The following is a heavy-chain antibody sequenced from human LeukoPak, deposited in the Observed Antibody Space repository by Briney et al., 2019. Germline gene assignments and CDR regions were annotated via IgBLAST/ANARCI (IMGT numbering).Heavy chain of an antibody. V-gene: IGHV1-2*02. CDR3: ARSLDSSGYYYVSILVY. CDR2: INPNSGGT. J-gene: IGHJ4*02. CDR1: GYTFTGYC. D-gene: IGHD3-22*01. Sequence: GASVKVSCKASGYTFTGYCMHWVRQAPGQGLEWMGWINPNSGGTNYAQKFQGRVTMTRDTSISTAYMELSRLRSDDTAVYYCARSLDSSGYYYVSILVYWGQGTLVTVSS.